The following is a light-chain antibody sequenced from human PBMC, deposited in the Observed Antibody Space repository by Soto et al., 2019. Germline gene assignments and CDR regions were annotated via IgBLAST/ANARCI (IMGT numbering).Light chain of an antibody. J-gene: IGKJ4*01. Sequence: VMTQSPVTLSVSPGERATLSCRASQSVSSNLAWYQQKPGQAPRLLIYGASTRATGIPARFSGSGSGTEFTLTISSLQSEDFAVYYCQQYNNWPPLTFGGGTKVDI. V-gene: IGKV3-15*01. CDR2: GAS. CDR1: QSVSSN. CDR3: QQYNNWPPLT.